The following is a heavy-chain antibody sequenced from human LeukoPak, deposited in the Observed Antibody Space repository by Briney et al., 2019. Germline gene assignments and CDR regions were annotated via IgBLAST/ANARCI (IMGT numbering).Heavy chain of an antibody. Sequence: LSLTCTVSGGSISNYYWSWIRQAPGKGLEWVSYISGSSSNTKYADSVKGRFTISRDNAKNSLYLQMNSLRAEDTAVYYCVRDSAHVVVVPAVFPPGLDNWFDPWGQGTLVTVSS. CDR3: VRDSAHVVVVPAVFPPGLDNWFDP. CDR2: ISGSSSNT. J-gene: IGHJ5*02. V-gene: IGHV3-11*05. CDR1: GGSISNYY. D-gene: IGHD2-2*01.